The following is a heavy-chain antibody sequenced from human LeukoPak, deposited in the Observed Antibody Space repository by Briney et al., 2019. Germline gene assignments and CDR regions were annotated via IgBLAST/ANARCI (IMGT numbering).Heavy chain of an antibody. Sequence: GGSLRLSCAASGFTFSSSAMSWVRQVPGKGLEWVSGIRASGGSTYYADSVRGRFTNSRDNSKNTLYVQMNSLRAEDTAVYYCAKDPSRDSSGYYYGLTVDYWGQGTLVTVSS. CDR2: IRASGGST. CDR3: AKDPSRDSSGYYYGLTVDY. V-gene: IGHV3-23*01. D-gene: IGHD3-22*01. J-gene: IGHJ4*02. CDR1: GFTFSSSA.